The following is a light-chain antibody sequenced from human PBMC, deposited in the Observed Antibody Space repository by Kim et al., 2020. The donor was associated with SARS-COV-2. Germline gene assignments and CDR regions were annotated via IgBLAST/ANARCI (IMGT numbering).Light chain of an antibody. Sequence: ASVGDRVTSTCQASQDISKSLIWYQQKPGKAPKLLIYDASNVEAGVPSRFSGSGSGTDFTFTISSLQPEDIATYYCQQSDNLPFTFGGGTKVDIK. V-gene: IGKV1-33*01. CDR3: QQSDNLPFT. J-gene: IGKJ4*01. CDR1: QDISKS. CDR2: DAS.